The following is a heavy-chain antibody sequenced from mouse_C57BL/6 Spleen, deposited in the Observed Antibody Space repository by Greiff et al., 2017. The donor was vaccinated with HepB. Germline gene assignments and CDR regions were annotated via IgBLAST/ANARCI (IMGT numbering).Heavy chain of an antibody. J-gene: IGHJ1*03. CDR1: GYTFTSYW. D-gene: IGHD1-1*01. CDR3: ARTPSYYGSSHWYFDV. CDR2: IYPSDSET. Sequence: QVQLQQPGAELVRPGSSVKLSCKASGYTFTSYWMDWVKQRPGQGLEWIGNIYPSDSETHYNQKFKDKATLTVDKSSSTAYMQLSSLTSEDSAVYYCARTPSYYGSSHWYFDVWGTGTTVTVSS. V-gene: IGHV1-61*01.